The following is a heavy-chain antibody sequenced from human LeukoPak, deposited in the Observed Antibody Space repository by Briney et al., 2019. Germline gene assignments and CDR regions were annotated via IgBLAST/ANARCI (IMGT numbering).Heavy chain of an antibody. CDR1: GYTFTSYG. D-gene: IGHD3-10*01. CDR3: ARDFATMVRGVYNFDY. Sequence: ASVKVSCKASGYTFTSYGISWVRQAPGQGLEWMGWISAYNGNTNYAQKLQGRVTMTTDTSTSTAYMELRSLRSDDTAVYYRARDFATMVRGVYNFDYWGQGTLVTVSS. J-gene: IGHJ4*02. CDR2: ISAYNGNT. V-gene: IGHV1-18*04.